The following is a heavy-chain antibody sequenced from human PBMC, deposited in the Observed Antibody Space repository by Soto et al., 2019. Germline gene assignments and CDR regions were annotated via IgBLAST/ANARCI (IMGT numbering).Heavy chain of an antibody. CDR1: GFTFSNAW. D-gene: IGHD2-21*01. Sequence: HPGGSLRLSCAASGFTFSNAWINWVRQAPGKGLEWVSAISGSGGSTYYADSVKGRFTISRDNSKNTLYLQMNSLRAEDTAVYYCAKDRDVVVIAYFAYWGQGTLVTVSS. J-gene: IGHJ4*02. CDR3: AKDRDVVVIAYFAY. V-gene: IGHV3-23*01. CDR2: ISGSGGST.